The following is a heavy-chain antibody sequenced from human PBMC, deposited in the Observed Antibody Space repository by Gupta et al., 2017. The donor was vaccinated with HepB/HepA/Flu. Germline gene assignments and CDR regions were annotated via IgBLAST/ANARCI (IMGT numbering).Heavy chain of an antibody. D-gene: IGHD3-3*01. CDR2: MNPNSGNT. CDR3: ASHYDFWSGYVYGMDV. J-gene: IGHJ6*02. Sequence: QVQLVQSGAEVKKPGASVKVSCKASGYTFTSYDINWVRQATGQGLEWMGWMNPNSGNTGYAQKFQGRVTMTRNTSISTAYMELSSLRSEDTAVYYCASHYDFWSGYVYGMDVWGQGTTVTVSS. CDR1: GYTFTSYD. V-gene: IGHV1-8*01.